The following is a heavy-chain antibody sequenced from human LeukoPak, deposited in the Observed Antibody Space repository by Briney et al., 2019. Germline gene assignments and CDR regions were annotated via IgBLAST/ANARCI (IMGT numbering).Heavy chain of an antibody. Sequence: GGSLRLSCAASGFTFSGYGMHWVRLAPGKGLEWVAVIWNNGNNKYYADSVKGRSTISRDNSKNTLYLQMDSLRAEDTAVYYCARAIYSGAWYGPDYWGQGTLVTVSS. CDR2: IWNNGNNK. CDR1: GFTFSGYG. CDR3: ARAIYSGAWYGPDY. V-gene: IGHV3-33*01. J-gene: IGHJ4*02. D-gene: IGHD6-19*01.